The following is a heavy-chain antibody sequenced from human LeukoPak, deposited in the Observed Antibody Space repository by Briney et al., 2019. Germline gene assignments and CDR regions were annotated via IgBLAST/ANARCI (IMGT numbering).Heavy chain of an antibody. Sequence: GGSLRLSCAASGFTFSSYAMSWVRQAPGKGLEWVSAISGSGGSTYYADSVKGRFTISRDNSKNTLYLQMNSLRAEDTAVYYCAKDRYCSGGSCYPRYFDYWGQGTLVTVSS. CDR3: AKDRYCSGGSCYPRYFDY. J-gene: IGHJ4*02. V-gene: IGHV3-23*01. CDR2: ISGSGGST. D-gene: IGHD2-15*01. CDR1: GFTFSSYA.